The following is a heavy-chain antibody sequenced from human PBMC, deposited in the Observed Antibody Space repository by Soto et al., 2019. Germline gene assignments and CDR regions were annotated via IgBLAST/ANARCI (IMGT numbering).Heavy chain of an antibody. CDR3: ARSPDSSGYYPRWYYYGMDV. D-gene: IGHD3-22*01. V-gene: IGHV1-69*02. CDR1: GGTFSSYT. CDR2: IIPILGIA. J-gene: IGHJ6*02. Sequence: ASVKVSCKASGGTFSSYTISWVRQAPGQGLEWMGRIIPILGIANYAQKFQGRVTITADKSTSTAYMELSSLRSEDTAVYYCARSPDSSGYYPRWYYYGMDVWGQGTTVTVS.